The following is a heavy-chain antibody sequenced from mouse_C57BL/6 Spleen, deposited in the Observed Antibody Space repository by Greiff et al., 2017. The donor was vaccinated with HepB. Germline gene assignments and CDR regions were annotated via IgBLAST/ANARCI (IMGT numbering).Heavy chain of an antibody. D-gene: IGHD2-4*01. CDR1: GFTFSDYY. Sequence: DVMLVESGGGLVQPGGSLKLSCAASGFTFSDYYMYWVRQTPEKRLEWVAYISNGGGSTYYPDTVKGRFTISRDNAKNTLYLQMSRLKSEDTAMYYCARHIYYDYDGGFAYWGQGTLVTVSA. J-gene: IGHJ3*01. CDR3: ARHIYYDYDGGFAY. V-gene: IGHV5-12*01. CDR2: ISNGGGST.